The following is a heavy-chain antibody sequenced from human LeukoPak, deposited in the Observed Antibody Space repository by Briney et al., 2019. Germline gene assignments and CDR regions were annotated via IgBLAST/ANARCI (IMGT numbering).Heavy chain of an antibody. CDR3: ARVGTYGSGSYLSWLDY. CDR2: IYYSGST. CDR1: GGSISSYY. J-gene: IGHJ4*02. Sequence: SETLSLTFTVSGGSISSYYWSWIRQPPGQGLEWIGYIYYSGSTNYNPSLKSRVTISVDTSKNQFSLKLSSVTAADTAVYYCARVGTYGSGSYLSWLDYWGQGTLVTVSS. D-gene: IGHD3-10*01. V-gene: IGHV4-59*01.